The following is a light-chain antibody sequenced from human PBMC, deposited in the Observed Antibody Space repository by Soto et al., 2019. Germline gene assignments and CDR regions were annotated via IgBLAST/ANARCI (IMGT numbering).Light chain of an antibody. J-gene: IGKJ5*01. Sequence: DIQMTQSPSSLSASVGDRFTLTCGASQSISSYLNWYQQKPGKAPKLLIYAASSLQSGVPLRFSGSGSGTDFTLTISSLQPEDFATYYCQQSYSTPITFGQGTRLEIK. CDR3: QQSYSTPIT. V-gene: IGKV1-39*01. CDR2: AAS. CDR1: QSISSY.